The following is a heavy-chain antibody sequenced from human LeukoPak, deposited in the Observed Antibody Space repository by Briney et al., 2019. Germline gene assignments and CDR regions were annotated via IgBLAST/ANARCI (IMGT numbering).Heavy chain of an antibody. CDR2: INHSGST. D-gene: IGHD3-22*01. CDR1: GGSFSGYY. CDR3: ARGRTYYGSSGYYYAPAPFDY. V-gene: IGHV4-34*01. Sequence: KPSETLSLTCAVYGGSFSGYYWSWIRQPPGKGLEWIGEINHSGSTNYNPSLKSRVTISVDTSKNQFSLKLSSVTAADTAVYYCARGRTYYGSSGYYYAPAPFDYWGQGTLVTVSS. J-gene: IGHJ4*02.